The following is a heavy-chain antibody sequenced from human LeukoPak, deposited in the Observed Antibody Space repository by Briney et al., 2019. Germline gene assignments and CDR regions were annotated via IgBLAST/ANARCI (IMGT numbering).Heavy chain of an antibody. CDR2: IFHIGKT. V-gene: IGHV4-38-2*01. CDR1: GYSISSGYD. D-gene: IGHD2-21*01. Sequence: SETLSLTCGVSGYSISSGYDWGWIRQSSGKGLEWIGSIFHIGKTYYKLSPKSRVTISVDTSKNPSSLKLSSVPAAATAVYYCARGDIPDFWGQGTLVTVSS. J-gene: IGHJ5*01. CDR3: ARGDIPDF.